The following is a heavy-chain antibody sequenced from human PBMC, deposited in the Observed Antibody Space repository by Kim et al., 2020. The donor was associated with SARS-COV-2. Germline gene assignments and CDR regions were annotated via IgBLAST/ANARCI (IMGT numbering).Heavy chain of an antibody. V-gene: IGHV3-23*01. Sequence: GGSLRLSCAASGFTFGSYAMSWIRQAPGKGLEWVSAISDHGLGTYYTDSVKGRFTISRDNSRNTLFLQMDSLRTEDSAVYYCAKDQNPRTFDFWGQGTLVTVS. J-gene: IGHJ4*02. CDR2: ISDHGLGT. CDR1: GFTFGSYA. CDR3: AKDQNPRTFDF.